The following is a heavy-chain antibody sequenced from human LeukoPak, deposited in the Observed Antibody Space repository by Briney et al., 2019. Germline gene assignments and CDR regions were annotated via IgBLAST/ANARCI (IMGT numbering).Heavy chain of an antibody. Sequence: SSETLSLTCAVYGGSFSGYYWSWIRQPPGKGLEWIGEINHSGSINYNPSLKSRVTISVDTSKNQFSLKLSSVTAADTAVYYCARQYYGSGSYIDYWGQGTLVTVSS. CDR2: INHSGSI. D-gene: IGHD3-10*01. CDR1: GGSFSGYY. J-gene: IGHJ4*02. CDR3: ARQYYGSGSYIDY. V-gene: IGHV4-34*01.